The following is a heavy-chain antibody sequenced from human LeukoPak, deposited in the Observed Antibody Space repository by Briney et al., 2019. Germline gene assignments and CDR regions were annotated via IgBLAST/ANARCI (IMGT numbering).Heavy chain of an antibody. CDR2: INPNSGGT. Sequence: ASVKVSCKASGYTFTGYYMHWVRQAPGQGLEWMGWINPNSGGTNYAQEFQGRVTMTRDTSISTAYMELSRLRSDDTAVYYCARVMVRGVISAFDIWGQGTMVTVSS. CDR3: ARVMVRGVISAFDI. V-gene: IGHV1-2*02. D-gene: IGHD3-10*01. CDR1: GYTFTGYY. J-gene: IGHJ3*02.